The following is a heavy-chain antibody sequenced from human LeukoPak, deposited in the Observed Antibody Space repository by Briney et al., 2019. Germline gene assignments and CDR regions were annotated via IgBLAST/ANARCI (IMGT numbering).Heavy chain of an antibody. Sequence: SETLSLTCTVSGGSISSSSYYWGWIRQPPGKGLEWIGSIYYSGSTYYNPSLKSRVTISVDTSKNQFSLKLSPVTAADTAVYYCARMGAAAGPVVGAFDIWGQGTMVTVSS. V-gene: IGHV4-39*01. CDR1: GGSISSSSYY. CDR3: ARMGAAAGPVVGAFDI. CDR2: IYYSGST. J-gene: IGHJ3*02. D-gene: IGHD6-13*01.